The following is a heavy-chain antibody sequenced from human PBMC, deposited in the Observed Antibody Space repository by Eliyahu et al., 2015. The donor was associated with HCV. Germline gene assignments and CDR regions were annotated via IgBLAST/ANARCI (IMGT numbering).Heavy chain of an antibody. CDR1: GGXISSSSYY. CDR3: ARHVVTANEYFDY. Sequence: QLQLQESGPGLVKPSETLSLTCSVSGGXISSSSYYWGWIRQPPGKGLEWIGSIYYSGSTYYNPSLKSRVTISVDTSKNQFSLKLSSVTAADTAVYYCARHVVTANEYFDYWGQGTLVTVSS. D-gene: IGHD2-21*02. CDR2: IYYSGST. V-gene: IGHV4-39*01. J-gene: IGHJ4*02.